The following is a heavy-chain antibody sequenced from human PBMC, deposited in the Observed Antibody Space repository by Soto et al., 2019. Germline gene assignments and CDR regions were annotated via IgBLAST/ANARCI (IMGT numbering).Heavy chain of an antibody. V-gene: IGHV3-11*01. CDR1: GFTFSDYF. J-gene: IGHJ6*02. CDR3: TRACATPNGWWGYGLDV. CDR2: IGTSATTI. D-gene: IGHD2-15*01. Sequence: QVQLVESGGGLVKPGGSLRLSCAASGFTFSDYFMSWIRQAPGQGLEWVSYIGTSATTIFYADSVKGRFTISRDNTKNLRYLQMNSLRAEDTAVYYCTRACATPNGWWGYGLDVGGQGTTVIVSS.